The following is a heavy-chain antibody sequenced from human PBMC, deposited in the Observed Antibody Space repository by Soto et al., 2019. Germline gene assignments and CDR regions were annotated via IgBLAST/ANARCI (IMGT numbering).Heavy chain of an antibody. CDR3: ARGRITMVRGVIFRAFDI. V-gene: IGHV4-59*01. D-gene: IGHD3-10*01. J-gene: IGHJ3*02. CDR1: GGSISSYY. Sequence: SETLSLTCTVSGGSISSYYWSWIRQPPGKGLEWIGYIYYSGSTNYNPSLKSRVTISVDTSKNQFSLKLSSVTAADTAVYYCARGRITMVRGVIFRAFDIWGQGTMVTVSS. CDR2: IYYSGST.